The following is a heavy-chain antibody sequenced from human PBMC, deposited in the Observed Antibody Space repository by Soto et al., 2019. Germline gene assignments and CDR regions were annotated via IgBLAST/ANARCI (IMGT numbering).Heavy chain of an antibody. CDR1: GGSISSSSYY. J-gene: IGHJ4*02. D-gene: IGHD5-18*01. V-gene: IGHV4-39*01. Sequence: QLQLQESGPGLVKPSETLSLTCTVSGGSISSSSYYWGWIRQPPGKGLEWIGSIYYSGSTYYNPSLKSRVTISVDTSKNQFSLKLSSVTAADTAVYYCAVFYRTATALDYWGQGTLVTVSS. CDR3: AVFYRTATALDY. CDR2: IYYSGST.